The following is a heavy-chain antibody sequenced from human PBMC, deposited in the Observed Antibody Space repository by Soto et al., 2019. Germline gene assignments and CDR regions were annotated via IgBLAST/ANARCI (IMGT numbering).Heavy chain of an antibody. D-gene: IGHD6-6*01. CDR2: IYYSGST. V-gene: IGHV4-59*01. CDR1: DGYLSSYY. CDR3: ARGGAARPFDY. J-gene: IGHJ4*02. Sequence: SETLSLTCTFSDGYLSSYYWSLIRPPPGKGLEWIGYIYYSGSTNYNPSLKSRVTISVDTSKNQFSLKLSSVTAADTAVYYCARGGAARPFDYWGQGTLVTVSS.